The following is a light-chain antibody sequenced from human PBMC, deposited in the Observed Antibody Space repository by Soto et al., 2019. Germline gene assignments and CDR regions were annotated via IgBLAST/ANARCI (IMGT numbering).Light chain of an antibody. V-gene: IGKV1-5*01. CDR1: QNINRW. Sequence: DIQMTQSPYTLSASVGGRVTITCRASQNINRWLAWYQQKPGEAPKLLITDASSLNRGVPSRFSGSGSETEFTLSISSLQPDDFATYYCQQYNSYPWTFGQGTKVEIK. CDR2: DAS. J-gene: IGKJ1*01. CDR3: QQYNSYPWT.